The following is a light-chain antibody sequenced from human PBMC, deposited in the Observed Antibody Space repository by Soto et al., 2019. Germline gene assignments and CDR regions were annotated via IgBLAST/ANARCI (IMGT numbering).Light chain of an antibody. Sequence: QSVLTQPPSVSGAPGQRVTISCTGSSSNIGAGYDVHWYQQLPGTAPKPLIYGNSNRPSGVPDRFSGSKSGTSASLAITGLQAEDEADYYCQSYDSSLSGDVFGTGTKLTVL. J-gene: IGLJ1*01. CDR1: SSNIGAGYD. CDR3: QSYDSSLSGDV. CDR2: GNS. V-gene: IGLV1-40*01.